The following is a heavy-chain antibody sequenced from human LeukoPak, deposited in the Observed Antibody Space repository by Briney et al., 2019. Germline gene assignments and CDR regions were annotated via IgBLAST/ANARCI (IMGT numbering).Heavy chain of an antibody. CDR1: GFTFSSYS. V-gene: IGHV3-21*01. CDR3: ARDALIAVAGTFDY. Sequence: GGSLRLSCAASGFTFSSYSMNWVRQAPGKGLEWVSSISSSSSYIYYADSVKGRFTISRDNAKNSLYLQMNSLRAEDTAVYYCARDALIAVAGTFDYWGQGTLVTVSS. J-gene: IGHJ4*02. D-gene: IGHD6-19*01. CDR2: ISSSSSYI.